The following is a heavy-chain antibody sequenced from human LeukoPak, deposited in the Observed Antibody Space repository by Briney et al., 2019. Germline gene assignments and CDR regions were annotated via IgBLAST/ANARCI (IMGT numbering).Heavy chain of an antibody. D-gene: IGHD3-9*01. CDR1: GFTISTYT. CDR3: ARFDFAGYDY. CDR2: ISSSSSYI. V-gene: IGHV3-21*01. J-gene: IGHJ4*02. Sequence: GGSLRLSCAASGFTISTYTMNWVRQAPGKGLEWVSSISSSSSYIYYADSVKGRFTISRDNAKNSLYLQMNSLRAEDTAVYYCARFDFAGYDYWGQGTLVTVSS.